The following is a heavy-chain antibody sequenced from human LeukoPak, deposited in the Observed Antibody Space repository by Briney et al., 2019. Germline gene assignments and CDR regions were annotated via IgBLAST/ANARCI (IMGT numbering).Heavy chain of an antibody. J-gene: IGHJ4*02. D-gene: IGHD3-10*01. CDR3: ARDTLSSMVRGVNDY. CDR1: SYTFTSYG. CDR2: ISAYNGNT. Sequence: ASVKVSCKASSYTFTSYGISWVRQAPGQGLEWMGWISAYNGNTKYAQKLQGRVTMTTDTSTSTAYMELRSLRSDDTAVYYCARDTLSSMVRGVNDYWGQGTLVTVSS. V-gene: IGHV1-18*01.